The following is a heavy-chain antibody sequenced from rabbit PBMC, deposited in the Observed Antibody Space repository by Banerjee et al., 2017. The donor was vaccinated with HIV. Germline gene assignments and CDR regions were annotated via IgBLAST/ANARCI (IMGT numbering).Heavy chain of an antibody. Sequence: QSLEESGGGLVKPEGSLTLTCKASGFDLSSYYDMCWVRQAPGKGLEWIACIWTGSSATTYYASWAKGRFTISKTSSTTVTLQMTSLTAADTATYFCARADTSGAGHAYAYFTLWGQGTLVTVS. CDR2: IWTGSSATT. V-gene: IGHV1S40*01. CDR3: ARADTSGAGHAYAYFTL. D-gene: IGHD6-1*01. J-gene: IGHJ4*01. CDR1: GFDLSSYYD.